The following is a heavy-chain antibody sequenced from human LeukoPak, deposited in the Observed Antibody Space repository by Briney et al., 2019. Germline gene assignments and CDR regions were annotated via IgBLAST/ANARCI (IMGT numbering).Heavy chain of an antibody. CDR1: GVTFSTNY. CDR3: ARGGLTGTTIPYFDY. CDR2: IYADGGGGGT. V-gene: IGHV3-53*01. Sequence: GGSLRLSCAVSGVTFSTNYMGWVRQAPGKGLEWVSVIYADGGGGGTYYADSVKGRFTISRDNAKNTLYLRMNSLRAEDTAVYYCARGGLTGTTIPYFDYWGQGTLVTVSS. J-gene: IGHJ4*02. D-gene: IGHD1-7*01.